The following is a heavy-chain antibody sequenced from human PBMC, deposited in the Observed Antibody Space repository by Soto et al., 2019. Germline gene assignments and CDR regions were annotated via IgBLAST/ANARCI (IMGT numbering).Heavy chain of an antibody. CDR3: ARTTTYYDYIWGSYRPKDFDF. J-gene: IGHJ4*02. D-gene: IGHD3-16*02. Sequence: QVLQQESGPGLVKPSQTLSLTCTVSGDSFSSGGYYWSWIRQHPGKGLEWIGYVFYSGTTYYSPSLKCRVSISVDTSKNQFSLSLSSVTAADTAVYYCARTTTYYDYIWGSYRPKDFDFWGQGTLVTVSS. CDR2: VFYSGTT. CDR1: GDSFSSGGYY. V-gene: IGHV4-31*03.